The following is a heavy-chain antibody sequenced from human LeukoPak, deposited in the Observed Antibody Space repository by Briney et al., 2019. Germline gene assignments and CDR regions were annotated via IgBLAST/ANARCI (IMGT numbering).Heavy chain of an antibody. Sequence: GGSLRLSCGASGFTFSSHAMTWVRQAPGKGLEWVSSISGSGGSTYYADSVKGRFTISRDNSRNTLYLQMNSLRAEDTAVYYCAKEGYVTGTHFDYWGQGTLVTVSS. CDR3: AKEGYVTGTHFDY. CDR1: GFTFSSHA. D-gene: IGHD1-20*01. J-gene: IGHJ4*02. CDR2: ISGSGGST. V-gene: IGHV3-23*01.